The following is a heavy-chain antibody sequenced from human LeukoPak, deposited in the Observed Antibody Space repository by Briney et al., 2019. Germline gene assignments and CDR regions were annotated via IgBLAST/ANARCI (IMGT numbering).Heavy chain of an antibody. CDR2: IYYSGST. J-gene: IGHJ5*02. V-gene: IGHV4-59*12. D-gene: IGHD2-2*01. Sequence: SETLPLTCTVSGGSISSYYWSWIRQPPGKGLEWIGYIYYSGSTNYNPSLKSRVTISVDTSKNQFSLKLSSVTAADTAVYYCARGPSNADIVVVPAAIGWFDPWGQGTLVTVSS. CDR3: ARGPSNADIVVVPAAIGWFDP. CDR1: GGSISSYY.